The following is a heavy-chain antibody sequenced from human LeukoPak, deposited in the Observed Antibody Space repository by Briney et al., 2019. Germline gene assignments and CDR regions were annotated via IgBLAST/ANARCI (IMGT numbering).Heavy chain of an antibody. CDR1: GGSISPYY. D-gene: IGHD1-7*01. CDR3: AKYNWNYTYFDY. CDR2: IYSSGST. J-gene: IGHJ4*02. V-gene: IGHV4-4*09. Sequence: SETLSLTCTVSGGSISPYYWGWLRQPPGKGLEWIGYIYSSGSTVYNTPLRSRVTISLDTSKNQFSLDLSSVTAADTAVYYCAKYNWNYTYFDYWGQGTLVTVSS.